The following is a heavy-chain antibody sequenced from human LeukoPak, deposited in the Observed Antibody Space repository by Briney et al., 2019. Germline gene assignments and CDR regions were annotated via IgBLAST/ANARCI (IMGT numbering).Heavy chain of an antibody. J-gene: IGHJ4*02. Sequence: GRSLRLSCAASGFTFSSYGMHWVRQAPGKGLEWVAVIWYDGSNKYYADSVKSRFTISRDNSKNTLYLQMNSLRAEDTAVYYCAKYTAYSTGWPSYWGQGTLVTVS. CDR1: GFTFSSYG. CDR3: AKYTAYSTGWPSY. V-gene: IGHV3-33*06. D-gene: IGHD6-19*01. CDR2: IWYDGSNK.